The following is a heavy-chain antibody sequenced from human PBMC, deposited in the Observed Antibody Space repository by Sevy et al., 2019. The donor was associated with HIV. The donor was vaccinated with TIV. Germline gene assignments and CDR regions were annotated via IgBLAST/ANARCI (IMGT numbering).Heavy chain of an antibody. Sequence: GGSLRLSCAASGFTFSSYWMHWVRQAPGKGLVWVSRINSDGSSTSYADSVKGRFTISRDNAKNTLYLQMNSLRAEDTAVYYCARDQYNYDSSSYFKGEAFDIWGQGTMVTVSS. D-gene: IGHD3-22*01. J-gene: IGHJ3*02. CDR3: ARDQYNYDSSSYFKGEAFDI. CDR1: GFTFSSYW. CDR2: INSDGSST. V-gene: IGHV3-74*01.